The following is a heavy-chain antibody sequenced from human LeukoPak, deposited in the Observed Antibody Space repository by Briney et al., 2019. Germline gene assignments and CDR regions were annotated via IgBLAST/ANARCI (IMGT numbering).Heavy chain of an antibody. CDR3: ARAPPYDSSGPFDY. V-gene: IGHV1-2*04. Sequence: ASVKVSCKASAYTFISYYMHWVRQAPGQGLEWMGWINPHSGDTNYAQKFQGWVTMTRDTSISTAYMELSRLRSDDTAVYYCARAPPYDSSGPFDYWGQGTLVTVSS. D-gene: IGHD3-22*01. CDR2: INPHSGDT. J-gene: IGHJ4*02. CDR1: AYTFISYY.